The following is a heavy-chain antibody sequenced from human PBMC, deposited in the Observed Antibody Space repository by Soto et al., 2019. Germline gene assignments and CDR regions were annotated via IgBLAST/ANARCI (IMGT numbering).Heavy chain of an antibody. J-gene: IGHJ6*02. CDR3: AKDLAAARIGTYYYGIDL. CDR2: ISYDGSNK. Sequence: PWGSXRLSCSASGVTFSSYGIHWFRHAPGKGLEWVAVISYDGSNKYYADSVKGRFTISRDNSKNTLYLQMNSLRAEDTAVYYCAKDLAAARIGTYYYGIDLWGQGPTVTVSS. V-gene: IGHV3-30*18. D-gene: IGHD6-13*01. CDR1: GVTFSSYG.